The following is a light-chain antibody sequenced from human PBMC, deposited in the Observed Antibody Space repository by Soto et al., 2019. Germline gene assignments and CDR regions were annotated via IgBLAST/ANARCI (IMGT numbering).Light chain of an antibody. J-gene: IGKJ4*01. CDR3: QQRNNWHPVT. Sequence: EILLTQSPATLSLSPGERATLSCRASQSVSRHLAWYQQKPGQAPRLLIYDASNRATGIPARFSGSGSGTDFTLTISSLEHEDFAVYYCQQRNNWHPVTFGGGTKVDIK. V-gene: IGKV3-11*01. CDR2: DAS. CDR1: QSVSRH.